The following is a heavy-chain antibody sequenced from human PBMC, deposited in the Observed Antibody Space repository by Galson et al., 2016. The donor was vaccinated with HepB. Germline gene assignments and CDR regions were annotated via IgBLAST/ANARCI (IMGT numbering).Heavy chain of an antibody. J-gene: IGHJ6*02. D-gene: IGHD3-16*02. CDR2: ISGSGTTT. CDR1: GFTFSSYG. V-gene: IGHV3-21*03. CDR3: VVWGSFRHDRVASGMDV. Sequence: SLRLSCAASGFTFSSYGLHWVRQGAQQRLEWVASISGSGTTTYYADSMKGRFTISRDNTKDSLSLEMSDLRVEDTAMYYCVVWGSFRHDRVASGMDVWGQ.